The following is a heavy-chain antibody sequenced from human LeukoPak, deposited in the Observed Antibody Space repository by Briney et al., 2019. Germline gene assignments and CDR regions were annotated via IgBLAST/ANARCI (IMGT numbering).Heavy chain of an antibody. D-gene: IGHD6-6*01. V-gene: IGHV3-7*01. Sequence: PGGSLRLSCAASGFTFSDYWLSWVRQAPGKGLEWVANIKQDRSEKNYVDSVMGRFTISRDNVKSSLYLQMNSLRAEDTAVYYCARGKGSSSAGYWGQGTLVIVSS. CDR2: IKQDRSEK. CDR3: ARGKGSSSAGY. J-gene: IGHJ4*02. CDR1: GFTFSDYW.